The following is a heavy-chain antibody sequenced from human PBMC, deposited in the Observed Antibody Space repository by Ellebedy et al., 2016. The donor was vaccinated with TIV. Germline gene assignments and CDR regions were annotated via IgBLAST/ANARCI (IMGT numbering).Heavy chain of an antibody. J-gene: IGHJ1*01. D-gene: IGHD3-10*01. CDR2: INHSGST. CDR3: ASLYYYGSGSLH. CDR1: GGSFSGYY. Sequence: GSLRLSXAVYGGSFSGYYWSWIRQPPGKGLEWIGEINHSGSTNYNPSLKSRVTISVDTSKNQFSLKLSSVTAADTAVYYCASLYYYGSGSLHWGQGTLVTVSS. V-gene: IGHV4-34*01.